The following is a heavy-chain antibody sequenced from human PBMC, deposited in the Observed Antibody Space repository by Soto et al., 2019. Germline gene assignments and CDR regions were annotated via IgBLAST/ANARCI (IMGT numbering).Heavy chain of an antibody. CDR3: ARDGPFFWSGYSYYFDY. CDR2: IWYDGSNK. J-gene: IGHJ4*02. CDR1: GFTFSSYG. V-gene: IGHV3-33*01. D-gene: IGHD3-3*01. Sequence: GGSLRLSCAASGFTFSSYGMHWVRQAPGKGLEWVAVIWYDGSNKYYADSVKGRFTISRDNPKNTLYLQMNSLRAEDTAVYYCARDGPFFWSGYSYYFDYWGQGTLVTVSS.